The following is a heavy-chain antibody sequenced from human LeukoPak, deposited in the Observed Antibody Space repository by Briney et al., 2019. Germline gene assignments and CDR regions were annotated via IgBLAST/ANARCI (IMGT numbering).Heavy chain of an antibody. J-gene: IGHJ5*02. Sequence: PSETLSLTCTVSGGSISSYYWSWIRQPPGKGLEWIGYIYYSGTTTYNPSLKSRVTISVDKSKNQFSLKLSSVTAADTAVYYCARGLPVSGTYLPRFDPWGQGTLVTVSS. CDR2: IYYSGTT. CDR1: GGSISSYY. D-gene: IGHD3-16*02. CDR3: ARGLPVSGTYLPRFDP. V-gene: IGHV4-59*01.